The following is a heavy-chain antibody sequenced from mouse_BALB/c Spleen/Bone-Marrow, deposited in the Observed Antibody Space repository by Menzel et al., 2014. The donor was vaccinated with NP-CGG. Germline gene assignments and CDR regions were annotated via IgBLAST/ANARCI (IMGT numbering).Heavy chain of an antibody. D-gene: IGHD1-2*01. CDR3: TRPRYSFYVMDY. Sequence: EVMLVESGGGLVQPGGSLKLSCVVSGITFRSNTMSWVRQTQEKRLEWVAYITDDGGSTYYHDIVKGRFTISRDNANNALYLQMSSLKSEGTAMYYCTRPRYSFYVMDYWGQGTSVTVSS. CDR2: ITDDGGST. V-gene: IGHV5-12-2*01. CDR1: GITFRSNT. J-gene: IGHJ4*01.